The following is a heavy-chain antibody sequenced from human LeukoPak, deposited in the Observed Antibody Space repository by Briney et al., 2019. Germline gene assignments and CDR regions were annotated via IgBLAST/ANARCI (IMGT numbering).Heavy chain of an antibody. D-gene: IGHD3-22*01. V-gene: IGHV3-23*01. J-gene: IGHJ4*02. CDR3: ARSYYDSSGYYPALGY. Sequence: GGSLRLSCAASGFTFNSYAMSWVRQAPGKGLEWVSAISGSGGSTLYADSVKGRLTISRDNSKNTLYLQMSSLRAEDTAVYYCARSYYDSSGYYPALGYWGQGTLVTVSS. CDR2: ISGSGGST. CDR1: GFTFNSYA.